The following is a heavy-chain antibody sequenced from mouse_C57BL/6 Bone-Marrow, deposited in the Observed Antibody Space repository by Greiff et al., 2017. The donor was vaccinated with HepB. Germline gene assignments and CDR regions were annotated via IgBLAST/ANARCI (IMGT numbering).Heavy chain of an antibody. CDR2: ISSGGDYI. CDR3: TRGGLWFAY. J-gene: IGHJ3*01. CDR1: GFTFSSYS. Sequence: EVQLVESGEGLVKPGGSLKLSCAASGFTFSSYSMSWVRQTPEQRLEWVAYISSGGDYIYYADTVKGRFTISRDNARNTLYLQMSSLKSEDTALYYCTRGGLWFAYWGQGTLVTVSA. V-gene: IGHV5-9-1*02.